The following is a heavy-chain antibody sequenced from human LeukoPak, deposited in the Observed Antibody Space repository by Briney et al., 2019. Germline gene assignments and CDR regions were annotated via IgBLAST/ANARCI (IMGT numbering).Heavy chain of an antibody. CDR1: GYSFTSYW. Sequence: GESLQISCKGSGYSFTSYWIGWVRQMPGKGLEWMGIIYPGDSDTRYSPSFQGQVTISADKSITTAYLQWSSLKASDTAMYYCARNSYNSGWYFDFWGQGTLVSVSS. CDR2: IYPGDSDT. D-gene: IGHD6-19*01. CDR3: ARNSYNSGWYFDF. V-gene: IGHV5-51*01. J-gene: IGHJ4*02.